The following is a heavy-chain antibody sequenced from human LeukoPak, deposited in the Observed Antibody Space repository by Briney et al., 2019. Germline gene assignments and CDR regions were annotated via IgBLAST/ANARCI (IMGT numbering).Heavy chain of an antibody. Sequence: GGSLRLSCAASGFTFSSYAIHWVRQAPGKGLEWVAVISYDGSNKYYADSVKGRFTISRDNSKNTLYLQMNSLRPEDTSVYYCAEDQKLQPFHYWGQGTLVTVSS. CDR3: AEDQKLQPFHY. CDR1: GFTFSSYA. J-gene: IGHJ4*02. V-gene: IGHV3-30-3*01. CDR2: ISYDGSNK. D-gene: IGHD1-1*01.